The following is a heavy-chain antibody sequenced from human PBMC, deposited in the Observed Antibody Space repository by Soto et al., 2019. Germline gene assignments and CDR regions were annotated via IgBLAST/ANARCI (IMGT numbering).Heavy chain of an antibody. Sequence: EVQLVESGGGLVQPGGSLRISCAVSGFSIRSYWMSWVRQAPGKGLEWVASIKEDGSEIYYVESVRGRFIISRDSAENALHLLMNSLSAEDTGVYFCARDVGFDYVNWGQGTLVTVSS. J-gene: IGHJ4*02. CDR3: ARDVGFDYVN. CDR2: IKEDGSEI. CDR1: GFSIRSYW. V-gene: IGHV3-7*01. D-gene: IGHD3-16*01.